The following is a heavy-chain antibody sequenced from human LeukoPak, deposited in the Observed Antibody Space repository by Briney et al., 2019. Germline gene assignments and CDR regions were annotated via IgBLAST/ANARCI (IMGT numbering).Heavy chain of an antibody. J-gene: IGHJ4*02. D-gene: IGHD6-19*01. V-gene: IGHV3-48*01. Sequence: GGSLRLSCTASGFVFSDYSMNWVRQAPGKGLEWLSYISRDSGTIYYADSGKGRFTISRDNARNSLFLQMSRLRAEDTAVYYCASLPGAVAVDYWSQGTLVTVSS. CDR1: GFVFSDYS. CDR2: ISRDSGTI. CDR3: ASLPGAVAVDY.